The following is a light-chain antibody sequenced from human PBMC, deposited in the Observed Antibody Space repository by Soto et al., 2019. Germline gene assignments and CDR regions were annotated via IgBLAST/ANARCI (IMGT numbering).Light chain of an antibody. Sequence: TKSPATLCVLPGETATPSCRASQSVSSNLAWYQQKPGQPPRLLIYGASTRATGIPARFSGSGSGTEFTLTISSLQSEDFAVYYCQQVTVYPSTFGGGTKVYIK. CDR3: QQVTVYPST. J-gene: IGKJ4*01. CDR2: GAS. CDR1: QSVSSN. V-gene: IGKV3-15*01.